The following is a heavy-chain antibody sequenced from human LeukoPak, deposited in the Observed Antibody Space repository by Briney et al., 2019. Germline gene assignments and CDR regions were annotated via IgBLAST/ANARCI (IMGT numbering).Heavy chain of an antibody. CDR1: GFTFSSYA. J-gene: IGHJ4*02. CDR2: ISGSGGST. Sequence: GGSLRLSCAASGFTFSSYAVSWVRQAPGKGLEWVSAISGSGGSTYYADSVKGRFTISRDNSKNTLYLQMNSLRAEDTAVYYCAKGCSGGSCYSGQVHYWGQGTLVTVSS. D-gene: IGHD2-15*01. V-gene: IGHV3-23*01. CDR3: AKGCSGGSCYSGQVHY.